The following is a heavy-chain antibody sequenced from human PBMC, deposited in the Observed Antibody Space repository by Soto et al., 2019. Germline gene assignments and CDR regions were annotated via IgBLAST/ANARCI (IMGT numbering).Heavy chain of an antibody. D-gene: IGHD5-12*01. CDR3: ARATGGYDWTFDY. CDR2: IYYSGST. CDR1: GGSIISGDYY. V-gene: IGHV4-30-4*01. Sequence: SETLSLTCTVSGGSIISGDYYWIWIRQPPGKGLEWIGYIYYSGSTYYNPSLKSRVTISVDTSKNQFSLKLSSVTAADTAVYYCARATGGYDWTFDYWGQGTLVTVS. J-gene: IGHJ4*02.